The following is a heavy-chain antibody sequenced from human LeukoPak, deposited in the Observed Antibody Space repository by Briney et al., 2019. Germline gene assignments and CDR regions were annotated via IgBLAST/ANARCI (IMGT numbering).Heavy chain of an antibody. D-gene: IGHD1-14*01. CDR2: IWYDGSNE. Sequence: GGSLRLSCVASGITFSSFGMHWVRQAPGKGLEWVAFIWYDGSNEYYADSVKGRFTISRDNSKNTLYLQMNSLRAEDTAVYYCARDSPLTAGPFDPWGQGTLATVSS. CDR1: GITFSSFG. J-gene: IGHJ5*02. V-gene: IGHV3-33*01. CDR3: ARDSPLTAGPFDP.